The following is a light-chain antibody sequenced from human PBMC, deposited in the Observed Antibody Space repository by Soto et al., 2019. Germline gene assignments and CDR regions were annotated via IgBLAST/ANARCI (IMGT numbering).Light chain of an antibody. V-gene: IGKV1-39*01. CDR2: AAS. J-gene: IGKJ3*01. CDR1: QSISSY. CDR3: QQSYSTPIT. Sequence: DIQMTQSPSSLSASVGDRVTITCRASQSISSYLNWYQQKPGKAPKLLIYAASSLQSGVPSRFSGSGSGTDFTRTISSLQPEDFAPYYCQQSYSTPITFGPGTKVDIK.